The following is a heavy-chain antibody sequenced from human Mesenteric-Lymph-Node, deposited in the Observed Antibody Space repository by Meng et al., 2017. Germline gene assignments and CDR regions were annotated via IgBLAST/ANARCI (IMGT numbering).Heavy chain of an antibody. Sequence: SETLSLTCNVSGASLRSASNYWSWVRQPAGKGLEWIGRIYTSGSTNYNPSLKSRVTISLDTSKNQFSLKLSSVTAADTAVYYCARSRSKYCSSTSCYKVLGWFDPWGQGTLVTVSS. CDR3: ARSRSKYCSSTSCYKVLGWFDP. CDR2: IYTSGST. J-gene: IGHJ5*02. D-gene: IGHD2-2*02. CDR1: GASLRSASNY. V-gene: IGHV4-61*02.